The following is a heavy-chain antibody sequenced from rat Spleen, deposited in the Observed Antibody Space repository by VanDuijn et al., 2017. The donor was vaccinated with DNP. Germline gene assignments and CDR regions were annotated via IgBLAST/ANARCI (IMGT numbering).Heavy chain of an antibody. J-gene: IGHJ2*01. CDR3: ARWTRYFDY. CDR2: ISYSGNT. V-gene: IGHV3-1*01. D-gene: IGHD1-7*01. Sequence: VQLQESGPGLVKPSQSLSLTCSVTGYSITSNYWGWIRKFPGNKMEYIGHISYSGNTNYNPSLKSRISITRDTSKNHFFLHLNSVTTEDTATYYCARWTRYFDYWGQGVMVTVSS. CDR1: GYSITSNY.